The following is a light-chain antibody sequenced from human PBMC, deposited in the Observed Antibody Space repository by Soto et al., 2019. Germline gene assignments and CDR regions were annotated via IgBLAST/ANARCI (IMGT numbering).Light chain of an antibody. CDR2: AAS. J-gene: IGKJ3*01. CDR3: QEYSKWPLFT. CDR1: QSVGRN. V-gene: IGKV3-15*01. Sequence: EIVVTQSPGILSVSPGDRATLSCRASQSVGRNVAWYQQKPGQAPTLLIYAASTRATGLPARFSGSGSGTDFTLTISSLQSEDFAVYYCQEYSKWPLFTFGPGTRVDIK.